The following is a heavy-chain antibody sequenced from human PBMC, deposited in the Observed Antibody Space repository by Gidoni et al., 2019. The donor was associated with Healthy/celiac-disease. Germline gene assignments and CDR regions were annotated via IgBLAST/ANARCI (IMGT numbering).Heavy chain of an antibody. D-gene: IGHD6-6*01. J-gene: IGHJ5*02. CDR2: IIPILGIA. Sequence: QVQLVQSGAEVKKPGSSVKVSCKASGGTFSSYTISWVRQAPGQGLEWMGRIIPILGIANYAQKFQGRVTITADKSTSTAYMELSSLRSEDTAVYYCARRVAARQGVSWFDPWGQGTRVTVSS. V-gene: IGHV1-69*02. CDR1: GGTFSSYT. CDR3: ARRVAARQGVSWFDP.